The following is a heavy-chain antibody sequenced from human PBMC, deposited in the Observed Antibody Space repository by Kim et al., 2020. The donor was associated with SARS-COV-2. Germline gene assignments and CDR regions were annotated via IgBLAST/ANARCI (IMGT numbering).Heavy chain of an antibody. D-gene: IGHD4-17*01. J-gene: IGHJ4*02. CDR1: GFTFSSYG. V-gene: IGHV3-30*18. CDR2: ISYDGSNK. Sequence: GGSLRLSCAASGFTFSSYGMHWVRQAPGKGLEWVAVISYDGSNKYYADSVKGRFTISRDNSKNTLYLQMNSLRAEDTAVYYCAKEADYGGNSGMEYWGQGTLVTVSS. CDR3: AKEADYGGNSGMEY.